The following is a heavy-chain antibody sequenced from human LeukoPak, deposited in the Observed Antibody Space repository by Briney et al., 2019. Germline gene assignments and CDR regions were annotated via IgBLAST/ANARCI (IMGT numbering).Heavy chain of an antibody. CDR3: AKDPVVVVITELAY. Sequence: GGSLRLSCAASGFTFSSYAMSWVRQAPGKGLEWVSAISGSGGSTYYADSVKGRFTISGDNSKNTLYLQMNSLRAEDTAVYYCAKDPVVVVITELAYWGQGTLVTVSS. CDR1: GFTFSSYA. D-gene: IGHD3-22*01. J-gene: IGHJ4*02. CDR2: ISGSGGST. V-gene: IGHV3-23*01.